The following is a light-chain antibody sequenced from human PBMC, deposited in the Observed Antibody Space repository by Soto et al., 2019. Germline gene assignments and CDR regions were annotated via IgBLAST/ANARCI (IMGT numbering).Light chain of an antibody. V-gene: IGLV2-14*01. Sequence: QAVVTQPASVSASPGQSITISCTGTTSDVGGYNYVSWYQQHPGRAPKLMIYEVSNRPSGVSNRFSGSKSGNTASLTISGLQAEDEADYYCSSYSTSSTLVFGGGTKLTVL. J-gene: IGLJ2*01. CDR2: EVS. CDR3: SSYSTSSTLV. CDR1: TSDVGGYNY.